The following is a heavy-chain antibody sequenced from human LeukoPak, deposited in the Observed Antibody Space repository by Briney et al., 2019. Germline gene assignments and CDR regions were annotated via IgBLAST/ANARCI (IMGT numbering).Heavy chain of an antibody. D-gene: IGHD5-12*01. CDR3: ARDRRVASLDY. V-gene: IGHV3-33*01. Sequence: GRSLRLSCAASGFTFSSYGMHWVRQAPGKGLEWVAVIWYDGSNKYYADSVKGRFTISRDNSKNTLYPQMNSLRAEDTAVYYCARDRRVASLDYWGQGTLVTVSS. CDR1: GFTFSSYG. J-gene: IGHJ4*02. CDR2: IWYDGSNK.